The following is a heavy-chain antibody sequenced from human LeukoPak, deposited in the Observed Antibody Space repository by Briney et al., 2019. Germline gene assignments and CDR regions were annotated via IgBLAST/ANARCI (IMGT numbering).Heavy chain of an antibody. J-gene: IGHJ4*02. CDR2: IYYTGST. CDR3: ARSPYYYDSSGYSYYFDY. Sequence: PSETLSLTCTVSAGSISSSYWGWVRQPPGRGLQWIGYIYYTGSTDYNPSLKSRVTISVDTSKNQFSLKLSSVTAADTAVYYCARSPYYYDSSGYSYYFDYWGQGTLVTVSS. CDR1: AGSISSSY. D-gene: IGHD3-22*01. V-gene: IGHV4-59*12.